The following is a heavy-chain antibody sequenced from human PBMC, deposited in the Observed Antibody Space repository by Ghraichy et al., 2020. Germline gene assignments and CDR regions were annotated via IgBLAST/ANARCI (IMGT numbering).Heavy chain of an antibody. CDR1: GYTFNAYA. CDR3: AKGLWIVGTTIPDY. CDR2: INAGDGDT. J-gene: IGHJ4*02. Sequence: ASMKVSCKTSTSGYTFNAYAMHWVRQAPGQRLEWMGWINAGDGDTKYSQKFQGRVTFTTDTSASTAYMELTNLRSEDTAVYYCAKGLWIVGTTIPDYWGQGTLVTVPS. D-gene: IGHD1-26*01. V-gene: IGHV1-3*01.